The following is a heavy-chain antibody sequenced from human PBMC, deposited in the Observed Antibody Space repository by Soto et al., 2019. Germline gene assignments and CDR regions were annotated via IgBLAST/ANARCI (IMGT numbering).Heavy chain of an antibody. J-gene: IGHJ6*01. CDR2: ISAYNGNT. Sequence: ASVKVSCKASGYTFTSYGISWVRQAPGQGLEWMGWISAYNGNTNYAQKLQGRVTMTTDTSTSTAYMELRSLRSDDTAVYYCAGDRTVTTRENGMGGWEQGTTVTVSS. D-gene: IGHD4-17*01. CDR1: GYTFTSYG. CDR3: AGDRTVTTRENGMGG. V-gene: IGHV1-18*01.